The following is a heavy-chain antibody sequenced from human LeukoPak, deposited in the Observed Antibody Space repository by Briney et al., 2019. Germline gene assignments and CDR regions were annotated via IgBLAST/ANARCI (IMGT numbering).Heavy chain of an antibody. CDR3: AREPVRKRWFDS. D-gene: IGHD3-10*01. CDR2: IKYDGSEK. J-gene: IGHJ5*01. CDR1: GFAFSNYW. Sequence: GGSLRLSCTGSGFAFSNYWMSWVRQAPGKGLEWVANIKYDGSEKYYVDSVKGRLTISRDNAKNSLCLQMNSLRAEDTAVYYCAREPVRKRWFDSWGQGTLVTVSS. V-gene: IGHV3-7*03.